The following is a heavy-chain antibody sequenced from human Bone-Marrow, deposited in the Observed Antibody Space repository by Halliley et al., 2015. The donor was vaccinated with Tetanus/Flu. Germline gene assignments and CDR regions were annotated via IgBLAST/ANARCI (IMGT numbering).Heavy chain of an antibody. Sequence: QLVQSGAEVRKSGESLKISCKGSGYSFSNHWIAWVRQRPGRGLEWMGIIYPGDSDTSYSPSFEGQFTMSADQSANTAYLHWDALKASDTAVYFCLSRRGGAWYFDFWGQGTLVTVSS. CDR3: LSRRGGAWYFDF. CDR1: GYSFSNHW. CDR2: IYPGDSDT. V-gene: IGHV5-51*03. J-gene: IGHJ4*02. D-gene: IGHD6-19*01.